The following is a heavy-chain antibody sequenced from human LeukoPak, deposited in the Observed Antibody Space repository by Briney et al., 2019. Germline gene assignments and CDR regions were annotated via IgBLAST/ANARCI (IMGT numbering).Heavy chain of an antibody. CDR3: AKTIGLYSTGGRIDY. D-gene: IGHD6-19*01. CDR2: ISGSGGST. CDR1: GFTFSSYA. Sequence: GGTLRLSCAASGFTFSSYAMSWVRQAPGKGLEWVSAISGSGGSTYYADSVKGRFTISRDNSKNTLYLQMNSLRAEDTAVNYCAKTIGLYSTGGRIDYWGQGTLVTVSS. J-gene: IGHJ4*02. V-gene: IGHV3-23*01.